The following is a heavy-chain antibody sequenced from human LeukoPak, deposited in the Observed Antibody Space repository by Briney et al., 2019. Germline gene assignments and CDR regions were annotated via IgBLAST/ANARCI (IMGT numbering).Heavy chain of an antibody. CDR3: ASHMVRGVMGDY. D-gene: IGHD3-10*01. CDR2: IHYSGST. V-gene: IGHV4-59*08. Sequence: SETLSLTCSVSGGSISSYYWSWIRQPPGKGLEWIGYIHYSGSTNYSPSLKSRVTISVDTSKNQFSLKLSSVTAADTAVYYCASHMVRGVMGDYWGQGTPVTVSS. CDR1: GGSISSYY. J-gene: IGHJ4*02.